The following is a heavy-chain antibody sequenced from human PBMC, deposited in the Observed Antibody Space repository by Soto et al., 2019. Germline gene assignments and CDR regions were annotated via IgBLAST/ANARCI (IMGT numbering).Heavy chain of an antibody. J-gene: IGHJ4*02. V-gene: IGHV4-34*01. CDR3: AGKGHYFDY. Sequence: SETLSLTCAVYGGSFSGYYWSWIRQPPGKGLEWIGEINHSGSTNYNPSLKSRVTISVDTPKNQFSLKLSSVTAADTAVYYCAGKGHYFDYWGQGTLVTVSS. CDR2: INHSGST. CDR1: GGSFSGYY.